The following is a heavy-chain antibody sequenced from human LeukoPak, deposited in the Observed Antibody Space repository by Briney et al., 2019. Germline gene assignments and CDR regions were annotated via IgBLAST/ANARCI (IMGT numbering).Heavy chain of an antibody. Sequence: SETLSLTCTVSGGSISSYYWSWIRQPPGKGLEWIGYIYTSGSTNYSPSLKSRVTISVDTSKNQFSLKLSSVTAADTAVYYCARLKITMVRGVIAYYFDYWGQGTLVTVSS. CDR2: IYTSGST. D-gene: IGHD3-10*01. V-gene: IGHV4-4*09. J-gene: IGHJ4*02. CDR1: GGSISSYY. CDR3: ARLKITMVRGVIAYYFDY.